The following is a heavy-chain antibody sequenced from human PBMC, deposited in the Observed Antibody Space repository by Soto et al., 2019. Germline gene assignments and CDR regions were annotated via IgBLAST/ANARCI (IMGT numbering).Heavy chain of an antibody. Sequence: GGSLRLSCAASGFTFSSYAMSWVRQDPGKKVEWVSTISGTGGSTYYQDSVKGRFTISRDNSKNTVYLQMNSLRAEDAAVYYCAKEMTSGYYLFDYWGQGTLVTVSS. CDR1: GFTFSSYA. J-gene: IGHJ4*02. CDR2: ISGTGGST. V-gene: IGHV3-23*01. CDR3: AKEMTSGYYLFDY. D-gene: IGHD3-22*01.